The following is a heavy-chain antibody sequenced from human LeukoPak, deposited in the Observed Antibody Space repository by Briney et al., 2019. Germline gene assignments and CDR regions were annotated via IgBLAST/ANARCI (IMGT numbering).Heavy chain of an antibody. D-gene: IGHD3-3*01. Sequence: GGSLRLSCIASGLTFSTYGMHWVRQAPGKGLEWVAFIRFDGTSKFYADSVTGRFTISRDNSKNTLYLQMNSLRAEDTAVYYCAKDRYYDFWSGWSLFDYWGQGTLVTVSS. CDR3: AKDRYYDFWSGWSLFDY. CDR2: IRFDGTSK. CDR1: GLTFSTYG. V-gene: IGHV3-30*02. J-gene: IGHJ4*02.